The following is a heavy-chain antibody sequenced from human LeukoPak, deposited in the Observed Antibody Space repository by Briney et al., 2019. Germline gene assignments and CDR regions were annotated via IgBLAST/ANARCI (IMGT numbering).Heavy chain of an antibody. V-gene: IGHV3-30*04. Sequence: PGGSLRLSCTASGFNLTNYAMHWVRKAPGKGLEWVTLISYSGDNTYYADSVKGRFTFSRDKAKNTLYLQMNSLRPEDSAVYYCASDPRDGGQNVWGKGTMVTVSS. CDR2: ISYSGDNT. D-gene: IGHD5-24*01. CDR3: ASDPRDGGQNV. J-gene: IGHJ6*04. CDR1: GFNLTNYA.